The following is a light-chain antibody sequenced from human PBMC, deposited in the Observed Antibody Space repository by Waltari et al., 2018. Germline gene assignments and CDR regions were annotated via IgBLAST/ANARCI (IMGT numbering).Light chain of an antibody. J-gene: IGKJ1*01. CDR3: HQYSSTPWT. V-gene: IGKV4-1*01. Sequence: DIVMTQSPDSLAVSLGERATINCKSSQTVLHSSDTKTYVAWYQQKPGQPPKLLIYWSSTRESGVPDRFSGSGSGTDFTLTISSLQAEDVAVYYCHQYSSTPWTFGQGP. CDR1: QTVLHSSDTKTY. CDR2: WSS.